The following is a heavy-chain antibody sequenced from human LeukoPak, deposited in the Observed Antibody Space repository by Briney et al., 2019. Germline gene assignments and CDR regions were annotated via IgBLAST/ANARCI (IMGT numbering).Heavy chain of an antibody. J-gene: IGHJ4*02. D-gene: IGHD6-19*01. V-gene: IGHV4-59*08. CDR2: IYYSGGT. CDR1: GGSINSYY. Sequence: SETLSLICTVSGGSINSYYWSWIRQPPGKGLEWIGYIYYSGGTNYNPSLKSRVTISVDTSKNQFSLKLSSVTAADTAVYYCATTENSSGWFGYWGQGTLVTVSS. CDR3: ATTENSSGWFGY.